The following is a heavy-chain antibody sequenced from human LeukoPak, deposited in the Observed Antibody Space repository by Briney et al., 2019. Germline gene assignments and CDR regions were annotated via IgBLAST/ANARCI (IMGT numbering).Heavy chain of an antibody. J-gene: IGHJ4*02. CDR2: ISYDGSNK. CDR1: GFTFSSYG. D-gene: IGHD3-22*01. V-gene: IGHV3-30*19. CDR3: AEDYDSRGRMAIGY. Sequence: GGSLRLSCAASGFTFSSYGMHWVRQAPGKGLEWVAVISYDGSNKYYADSVKGRFTISRDNSKNTLYLQMNSLRAEDTAVYYCAEDYDSRGRMAIGYWGQGTLVTVSS.